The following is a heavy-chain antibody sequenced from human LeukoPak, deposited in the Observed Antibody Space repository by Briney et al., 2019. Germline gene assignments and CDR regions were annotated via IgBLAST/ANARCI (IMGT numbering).Heavy chain of an antibody. V-gene: IGHV4-30-2*01. Sequence: SQTLSLTCTVSGGSISSGGYYWSWIRQPPGKGLEWIGYIYHSGSTYYNPSLKSRVTISVDRSKNQFSLKLSSVTAADTAVYYCARGEVVVVPAATYYYYYGMDVWGRGTTVTVSS. J-gene: IGHJ6*02. CDR2: IYHSGST. CDR1: GGSISSGGYY. CDR3: ARGEVVVVPAATYYYYYGMDV. D-gene: IGHD2-2*01.